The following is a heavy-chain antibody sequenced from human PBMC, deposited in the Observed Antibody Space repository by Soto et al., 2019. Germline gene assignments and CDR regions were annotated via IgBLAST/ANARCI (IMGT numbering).Heavy chain of an antibody. D-gene: IGHD4-17*01. CDR2: ISGKNGNT. CDR3: ARGDYYEDTGTFEN. J-gene: IGHJ4*02. CDR1: GYSFSDFG. Sequence: QVHLVQSGGELKKPGASVKVSCKASGYSFSDFGRTWVRQAPGQGLEWMGWISGKNGNTNYAQKVQGRVTLTADTSTRTAYMERRALTSDETGIYYCARGDYYEDTGTFENWGQGTPVTVSS. V-gene: IGHV1-18*04.